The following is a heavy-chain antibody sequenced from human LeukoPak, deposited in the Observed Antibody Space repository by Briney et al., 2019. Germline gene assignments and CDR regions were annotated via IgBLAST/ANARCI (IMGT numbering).Heavy chain of an antibody. V-gene: IGHV3-30*02. CDR3: AKDRSDYDVWSDGGYFDY. J-gene: IGHJ4*02. CDR1: GFTFSSYG. D-gene: IGHD3-3*01. CDR2: IRYDGSNK. Sequence: GGSLRLSRAASGFTFSSYGMHWVRQAPGKGLEWVASIRYDGSNKYYADSVKGRFTISRDNSKNTLYLQMNSLRAEDTAVYYCAKDRSDYDVWSDGGYFDYWGQGTLVTVSS.